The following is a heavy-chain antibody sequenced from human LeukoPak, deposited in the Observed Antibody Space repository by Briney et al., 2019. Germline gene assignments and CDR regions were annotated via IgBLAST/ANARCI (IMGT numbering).Heavy chain of an antibody. CDR1: GGSISSSSYY. V-gene: IGHV4-39*01. CDR3: AGGEIYYDFWSGYHSGGENYDY. CDR2: IYYSGST. D-gene: IGHD3-3*01. Sequence: SETLSLTCTVSGGSISSSSYYWGWIRQPPGKGLEWIGSIYYSGSTYYNPSLKSRVTISVDTSKNQFSLKLSSVTAADTAVYYCAGGEIYYDFWSGYHSGGENYDYWGQGALVTVSS. J-gene: IGHJ4*02.